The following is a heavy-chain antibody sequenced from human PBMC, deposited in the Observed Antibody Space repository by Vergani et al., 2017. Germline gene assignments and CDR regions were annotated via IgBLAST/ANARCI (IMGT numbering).Heavy chain of an antibody. V-gene: IGHV3-30*02. Sequence: QVQLVESGGGVVQPGGSLRLSCAASGFTFSSYGMHWVRQAPGKGLEWVAFIRYDGSNKNYADSVKGRFTISRDNSKNTLYLQMNSLRAEDTAVYYCAKGRQRGYYFDYWGQGTLVTVSS. CDR3: AKGRQRGYYFDY. CDR1: GFTFSSYG. J-gene: IGHJ4*02. CDR2: IRYDGSNK. D-gene: IGHD6-25*01.